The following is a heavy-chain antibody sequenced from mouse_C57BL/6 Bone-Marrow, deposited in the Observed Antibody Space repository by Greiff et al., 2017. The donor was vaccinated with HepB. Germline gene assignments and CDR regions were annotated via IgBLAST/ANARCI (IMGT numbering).Heavy chain of an antibody. V-gene: IGHV1-78*01. D-gene: IGHD1-1*01. CDR2: IYPRDGST. J-gene: IGHJ3*01. CDR1: GYTFTDHT. CDR3: ARHYYGSLFAY. Sequence: QVQLQQSDAELVKPGASVKISCKVSGYTFTDHTIHWMKQRPEQGLEWIGYIYPRDGSTKYNEKFKGKATLTADKSSSTAYMQLNSLTSDDSSVYCCARHYYGSLFAYWGQGTLVTVSA.